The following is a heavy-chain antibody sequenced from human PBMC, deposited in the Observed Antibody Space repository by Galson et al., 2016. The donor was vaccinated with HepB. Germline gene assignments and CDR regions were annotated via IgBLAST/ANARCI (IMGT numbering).Heavy chain of an antibody. V-gene: IGHV3-74*01. CDR3: ARDHVLDY. CDR1: GFTFSSYW. J-gene: IGHJ4*02. CDR2: INTDGSIT. Sequence: SLRLSCAASGFTFSSYWMHWVRQAPGKGLVLVSRINTDGSITAYADSVQGRFTISRDNAKNTLYLQMNSLRVEDTAVYYCARDHVLDYWGQGTLVTVSS.